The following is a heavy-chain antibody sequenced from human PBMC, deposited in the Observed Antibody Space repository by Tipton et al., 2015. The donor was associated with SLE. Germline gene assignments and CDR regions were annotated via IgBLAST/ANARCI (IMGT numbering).Heavy chain of an antibody. CDR3: ASPTYYYDSSGYHAFDI. J-gene: IGHJ3*02. V-gene: IGHV4-59*11. CDR1: GGSISSHY. CDR2: IYYSGST. D-gene: IGHD3-22*01. Sequence: TLSLTCTVSGGSISSHYWSWIRQPPGKGLEWIGYIYYSGSTYFNPSLKSRVTISVDTSKNQFSLKLSSVTAADTAVYYCASPTYYYDSSGYHAFDIWGQGTIVTVSS.